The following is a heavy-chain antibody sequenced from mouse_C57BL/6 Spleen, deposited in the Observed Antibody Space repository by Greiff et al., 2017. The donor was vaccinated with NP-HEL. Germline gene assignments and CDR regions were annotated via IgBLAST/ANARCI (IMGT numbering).Heavy chain of an antibody. CDR1: GYTFTSYW. Sequence: QVHVKQPGAELVRPGSSVKLSCKASGYTFTSYWMHWVKQRPIQGLEWIGNIDPSDSETHYNQKFKDKATLTVDKSSSTAYMQLSSLTSEDSAVYYCARSGYSLDYWGQGTTLTVSS. J-gene: IGHJ2*01. V-gene: IGHV1-52*01. D-gene: IGHD2-3*01. CDR2: IDPSDSET. CDR3: ARSGYSLDY.